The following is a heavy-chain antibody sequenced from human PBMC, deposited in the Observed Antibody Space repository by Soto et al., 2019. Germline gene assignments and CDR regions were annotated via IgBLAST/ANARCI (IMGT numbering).Heavy chain of an antibody. Sequence: SETLSLTSTVSGGSISSYYWSWIRQPPGKGLEWIGYIYYSGSTNYNPSLKSRVTISVDTSKNQFSLKLSSVTAADTAVYYCARYSYGSVLNRDKYYMDVWGKGTTVTVSS. CDR1: GGSISSYY. D-gene: IGHD3-10*01. V-gene: IGHV4-59*08. CDR3: ARYSYGSVLNRDKYYMDV. J-gene: IGHJ6*03. CDR2: IYYSGST.